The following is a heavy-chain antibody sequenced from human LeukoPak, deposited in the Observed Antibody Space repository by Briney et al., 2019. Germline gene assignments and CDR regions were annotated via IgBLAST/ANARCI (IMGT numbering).Heavy chain of an antibody. CDR1: GYTFTGYY. D-gene: IGHD5-12*01. V-gene: IGHV1-2*02. CDR2: INPNSGYT. CDR3: ARDRVDSVRGYSGYDLEC. J-gene: IGHJ4*02. Sequence: ASVKVSCKASGYTFTGYYLHWVRQAPGQGLEWMGWINPNSGYTNYAQKFQGRVTMTRDTSISTGYMELSRLRSDDTAVYYCARDRVDSVRGYSGYDLECWGQGTLVIVSS.